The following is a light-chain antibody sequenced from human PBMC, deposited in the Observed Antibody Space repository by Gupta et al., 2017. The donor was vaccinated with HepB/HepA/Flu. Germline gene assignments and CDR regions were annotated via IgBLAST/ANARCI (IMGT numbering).Light chain of an antibody. CDR3: QHRSNWPPWT. Sequence: EIVLTQSPATLSLSPGERATLSCRASQSVSSYLAWYQQKPGQAPRLLIYGASNRDTGIPARFSGSGYGTDLTLTISSREPEDFAVYYCQHRSNWPPWTFGQGTKVEIK. CDR2: GAS. J-gene: IGKJ1*01. CDR1: QSVSSY. V-gene: IGKV3-11*01.